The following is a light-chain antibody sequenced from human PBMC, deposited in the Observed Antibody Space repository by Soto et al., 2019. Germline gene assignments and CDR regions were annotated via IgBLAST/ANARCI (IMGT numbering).Light chain of an antibody. CDR2: AAS. Sequence: DIQMTQSPSSLSASIGDRVTITCRASQRITNRLNWYQLRPGKAPRLLIYAASSLESGVPSRFSGSASGTDFTLTISSLQPDDFATYYCQQYNSYGWTFGQGTKVDIK. V-gene: IGKV1-39*01. CDR1: QRITNR. J-gene: IGKJ1*01. CDR3: QQYNSYGWT.